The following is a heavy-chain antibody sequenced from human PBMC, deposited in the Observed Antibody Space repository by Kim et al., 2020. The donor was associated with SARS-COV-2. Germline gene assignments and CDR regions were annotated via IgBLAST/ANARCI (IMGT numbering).Heavy chain of an antibody. V-gene: IGHV1-69*13. CDR3: AKKEIVGPLDC. J-gene: IGHJ4*02. D-gene: IGHD2-15*01. CDR1: GGTFGTYI. CDR2: IIPIFGTP. Sequence: SVKVFCKASGGTFGTYIITWVRQAPGQGLEWMGGIIPIFGTPDYAQNFQGRVTISADESTSTAYMELSSLRSEDTAVYYCAKKEIVGPLDCWGQGTLVTVSS.